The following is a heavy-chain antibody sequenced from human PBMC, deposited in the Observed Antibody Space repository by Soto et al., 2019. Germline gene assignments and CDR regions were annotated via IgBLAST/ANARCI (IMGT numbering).Heavy chain of an antibody. J-gene: IGHJ6*02. CDR3: ARAESGVRYYYYGMDV. D-gene: IGHD7-27*01. CDR2: IYYSGST. Sequence: SETLSLTCTVSGGSVSSGSYYWSWIRQPPGKGLEWIGYIYYSGSTNYNPSLKSRVTISVDTSKNQFSLKLSSVTAADTAVYYCARAESGVRYYYYGMDVWCQGTTVTVSS. V-gene: IGHV4-61*01. CDR1: GGSVSSGSYY.